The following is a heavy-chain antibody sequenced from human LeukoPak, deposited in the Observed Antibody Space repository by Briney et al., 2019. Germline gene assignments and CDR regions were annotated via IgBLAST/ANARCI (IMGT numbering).Heavy chain of an antibody. D-gene: IGHD3-22*01. CDR2: IYPGDSDT. CDR1: GYSFTSYW. V-gene: IGHV5-51*01. J-gene: IGHJ4*02. Sequence: GASLQISCKCSGYSFTSYWIGWVRQLPGKGLEWMGIIYPGDSDTRYSPSFQGQVTISADKSISTAYLQWSSLKASDTAMYYCARPLAYYYDSSGYSADYWGQGTLVTVSS. CDR3: ARPLAYYYDSSGYSADY.